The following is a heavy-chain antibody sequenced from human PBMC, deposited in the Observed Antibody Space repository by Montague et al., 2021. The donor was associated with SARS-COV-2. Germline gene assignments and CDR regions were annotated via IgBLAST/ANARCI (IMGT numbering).Heavy chain of an antibody. Sequence: SETLSLTCTVSGGSISSFYWSWFRRPPGKGLEWIGYISDSGSTNYNPSLTSRATMSVDTSKNQLSLKVNYLTAADTAVYYCARHYSATLPAVYWGQGTLVTVSS. V-gene: IGHV4-59*08. CDR3: ARHYSATLPAVY. CDR2: ISDSGST. J-gene: IGHJ4*02. D-gene: IGHD2-15*01. CDR1: GGSISSFY.